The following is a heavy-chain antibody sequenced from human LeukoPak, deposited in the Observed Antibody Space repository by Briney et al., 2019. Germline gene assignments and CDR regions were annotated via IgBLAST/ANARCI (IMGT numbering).Heavy chain of an antibody. Sequence: SVKVSCKTSGGTFNNSAISWVRQAPGQGLEWLGGIMPLFGTAGYAQKFQGRVTITKDESTRTVYLELTSLTSDDTAVYYCARDVHGDYGSGWFDPWGQGTLVSVSS. V-gene: IGHV1-69*05. D-gene: IGHD4-17*01. CDR2: IMPLFGTA. CDR1: GGTFNNSA. CDR3: ARDVHGDYGSGWFDP. J-gene: IGHJ5*02.